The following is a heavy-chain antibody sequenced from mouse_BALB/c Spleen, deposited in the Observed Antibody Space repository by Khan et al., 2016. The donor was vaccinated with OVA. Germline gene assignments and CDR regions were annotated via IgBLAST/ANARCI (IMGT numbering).Heavy chain of an antibody. V-gene: IGHV9-3-1*01. CDR3: VRGGRRAMAY. CDR2: INSNTGET. J-gene: IGHJ4*01. D-gene: IGHD3-3*01. CDR1: GYTFTNYG. Sequence: QIQLVQSGPELKKPGETVKISCKASGYTFTNYGMNWVKQAPGKGLKWMGWINSNTGETTYADDFKGRFAFSLETSASTAYLQIKNLTYEDTAAYFCVRGGRRAMAYWGKGTPVTVSA.